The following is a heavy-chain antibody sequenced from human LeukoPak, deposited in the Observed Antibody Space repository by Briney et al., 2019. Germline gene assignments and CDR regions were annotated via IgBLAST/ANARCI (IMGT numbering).Heavy chain of an antibody. J-gene: IGHJ3*02. D-gene: IGHD3-22*01. CDR1: GDSISSGYY. V-gene: IGHV4-38-2*01. CDR3: ASILTVAITGSDAFDI. Sequence: SETLSLTCAVSGDSISSGYYWGWIRQPPGKGLEWIGSFYHSGATYYNPSLKSRVTISVDTSKNQFSLKLSSVTAADTAVYYCASILTVAITGSDAFDIWGQGTMVTASS. CDR2: FYHSGAT.